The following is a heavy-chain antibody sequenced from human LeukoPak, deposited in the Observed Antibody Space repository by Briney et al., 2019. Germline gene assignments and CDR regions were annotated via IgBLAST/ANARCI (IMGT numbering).Heavy chain of an antibody. Sequence: ASVKVSCKASGYTFTSYGISWVRQAPGQGLEWMGWMNPNSGNTGYAQKFQGRVTMTRNTSISTAYMELSSLRSEDTAVYYCARDASVRGVISNNWFDPWGQGTLVTVSS. CDR1: GYTFTSYG. V-gene: IGHV1-8*02. CDR2: MNPNSGNT. CDR3: ARDASVRGVISNNWFDP. J-gene: IGHJ5*02. D-gene: IGHD3-10*02.